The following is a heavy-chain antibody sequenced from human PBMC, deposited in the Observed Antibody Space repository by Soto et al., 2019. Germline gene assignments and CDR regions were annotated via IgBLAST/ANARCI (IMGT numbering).Heavy chain of an antibody. Sequence: QVQLQESGPGLVKPSETLSLTCTVSSDSISSYYWSWIRLPPGKRLEWIGYISCIGTTDYNPSLKSRVTISVDTSKNQCSLKVSSVTAADSGVYYCARGTALQLPVTYGGQATLVTVSS. CDR2: ISCIGTT. CDR1: SDSISSYY. D-gene: IGHD2-21*02. CDR3: ARGTALQLPVTY. V-gene: IGHV4-59*01. J-gene: IGHJ4*02.